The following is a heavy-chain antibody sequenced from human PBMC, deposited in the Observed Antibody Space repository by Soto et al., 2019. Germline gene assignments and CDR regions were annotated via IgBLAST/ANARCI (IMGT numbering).Heavy chain of an antibody. CDR1: GYTFTSYG. CDR3: ARGRYGDY. J-gene: IGHJ4*02. CDR2: ISAHNGNT. V-gene: IGHV1-18*01. D-gene: IGHD1-1*01. Sequence: QVHLVQSGAEVKKPGASVKVSCKGSGYTFTSYGITWVRQAPGQGLEWMGWISAHNGNTNYAQKLQGRVTVTRDTSASTAYMELRSLSSDDTAVYYCARGRYGDYWGQGALVTVSS.